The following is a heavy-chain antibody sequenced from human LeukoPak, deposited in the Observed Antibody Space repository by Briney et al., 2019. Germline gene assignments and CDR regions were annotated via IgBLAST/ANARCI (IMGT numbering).Heavy chain of an antibody. J-gene: IGHJ4*02. Sequence: GGSLRLSCSASGSTISSYVMYRVRQAPGKGLEYVSAISSNGGSTYYADSVKGRFTISRDNSKNTLYLQMSSLRAEDTAVYYCRGPVYWGQGTLVTVSS. CDR1: GSTISSYV. CDR3: RGPVY. CDR2: ISSNGGST. V-gene: IGHV3-64D*06.